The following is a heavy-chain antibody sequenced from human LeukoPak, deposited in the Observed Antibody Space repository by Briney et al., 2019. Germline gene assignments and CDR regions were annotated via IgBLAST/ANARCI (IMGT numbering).Heavy chain of an antibody. V-gene: IGHV3-15*01. Sequence: GGSLRLSCAASGFSFMNAWMIWVRQAPGKGLEWVGRIKSNADGGTPDYAAPARGRFTISRDDSKNTLYLQMNSLKTEDTAVYYCTTFYHEYSPYWGRGTLVTVSS. D-gene: IGHD2/OR15-2a*01. CDR1: GFSFMNAW. J-gene: IGHJ4*02. CDR2: IKSNADGGTP. CDR3: TTFYHEYSPY.